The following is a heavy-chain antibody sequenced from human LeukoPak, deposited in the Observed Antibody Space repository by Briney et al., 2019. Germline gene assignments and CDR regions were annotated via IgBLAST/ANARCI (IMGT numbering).Heavy chain of an antibody. CDR2: IYYSGST. Sequence: SETLSLTCTVSGGSISSYYWSWIRRPPGKGLEWIGYIYYSGSTNYNPSLKSRVTISVDTSKNQFSLKLSSVTAADTAVYYCARVNVWGSYRPNWFDPWGQGTLVTVSS. CDR3: ARVNVWGSYRPNWFDP. V-gene: IGHV4-59*01. J-gene: IGHJ5*02. D-gene: IGHD3-16*02. CDR1: GGSISSYY.